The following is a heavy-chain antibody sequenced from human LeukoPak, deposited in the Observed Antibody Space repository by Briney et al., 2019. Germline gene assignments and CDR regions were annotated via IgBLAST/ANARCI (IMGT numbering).Heavy chain of an antibody. CDR1: GYRFSTYW. Sequence: GESLKISCKASGYRFSTYWIGWVRQMPGKGLEWMGIIFPGDSDIRYSPSFQGQVTISADKSINTAYLQWSSLKASDTAMYCCARQPAARREVDYWGQGTLVTVSS. J-gene: IGHJ4*02. CDR2: IFPGDSDI. V-gene: IGHV5-51*01. CDR3: ARQPAARREVDY. D-gene: IGHD6-6*01.